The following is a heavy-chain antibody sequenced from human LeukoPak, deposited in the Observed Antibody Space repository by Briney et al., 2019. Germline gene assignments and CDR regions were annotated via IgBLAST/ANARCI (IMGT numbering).Heavy chain of an antibody. V-gene: IGHV3-30*02. J-gene: IGHJ6*03. D-gene: IGHD3-10*01. CDR3: ARTHGVRGVIIYYYYMDV. CDR2: IRYDGSNK. CDR1: GFTFSSYG. Sequence: PGGSLRLSWAASGFTFSSYGTHWVRQAAGKGLEWEAFIRYDGSNKYYADSVKGRFTISRDNSKNTLYLHMNSLRVEDTAVYYCARTHGVRGVIIYYYYMDVWGKGTTVTISS.